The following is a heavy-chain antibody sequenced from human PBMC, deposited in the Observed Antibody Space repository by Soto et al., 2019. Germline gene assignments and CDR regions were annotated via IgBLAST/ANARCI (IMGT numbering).Heavy chain of an antibody. V-gene: IGHV1-8*01. J-gene: IGHJ6*02. D-gene: IGHD3-16*02. CDR3: SRGWGNYDYVWGSYRHMLGYYYYYGMDV. CDR2: MNYNSGNT. Sequence: AAVKVSCKAPGYPYTRYYINWVRQATGQGLEWMGWMNYNSGNTGYAQEFQGRVTMTRHTSISTAYMELSRLRSEDTDVYYCSRGWGNYDYVWGSYRHMLGYYYYYGMDVWGQGTTVTVSS. CDR1: GYPYTRYY.